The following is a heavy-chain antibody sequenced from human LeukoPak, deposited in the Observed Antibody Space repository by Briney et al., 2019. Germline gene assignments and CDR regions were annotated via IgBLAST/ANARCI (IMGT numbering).Heavy chain of an antibody. D-gene: IGHD3-10*01. J-gene: IGHJ6*02. CDR3: AGTLVLLWFGSYGMDV. Sequence: ASVKVSCKASGYTFTSYDINWVRQATGQGLEWMGWMNPNSGNTGYAQKLQGRVTMTRNTSISTAYMELSSLRSEDTAVYYCAGTLVLLWFGSYGMDVWGQGTTVTVSS. V-gene: IGHV1-8*01. CDR2: MNPNSGNT. CDR1: GYTFTSYD.